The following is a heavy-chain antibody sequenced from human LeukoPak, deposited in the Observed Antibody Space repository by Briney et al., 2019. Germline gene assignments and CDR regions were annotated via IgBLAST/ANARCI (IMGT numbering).Heavy chain of an antibody. CDR3: ARDYGGNSDY. Sequence: SETLSLTCTVSGGSISSYYWSWIRQPPGEGLEWIGYIYYSGSTNYNPSLKSRVTISVDTSKNQFSLKLSSVTAADTAVYYCARDYGGNSDYWGQGTLVTVSS. CDR2: IYYSGST. D-gene: IGHD4-23*01. CDR1: GGSISSYY. J-gene: IGHJ4*02. V-gene: IGHV4-59*01.